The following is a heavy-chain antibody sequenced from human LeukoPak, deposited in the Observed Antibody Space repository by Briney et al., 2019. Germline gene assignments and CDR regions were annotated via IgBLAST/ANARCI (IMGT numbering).Heavy chain of an antibody. J-gene: IGHJ4*02. CDR3: ASGGYCSSTSCYLDY. Sequence: GGSLRLSCAASGFTFSSYSMNWVLQAPGKGLEWVSSISSSSSYIYYADSVKGRFTISRDNAKNSLYLQMNSLRAEDTAVYYCASGGYCSSTSCYLDYWGQGTLVTVSS. V-gene: IGHV3-21*01. CDR1: GFTFSSYS. CDR2: ISSSSSYI. D-gene: IGHD2-2*01.